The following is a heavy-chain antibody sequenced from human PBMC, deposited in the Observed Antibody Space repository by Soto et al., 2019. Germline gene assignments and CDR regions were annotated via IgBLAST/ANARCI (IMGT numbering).Heavy chain of an antibody. CDR1: GGTFSSYA. V-gene: IGHV1-69*12. CDR3: ARARSLYDGTSMDV. D-gene: IGHD2-8*01. Sequence: QVQLVQSGAEVKKPGSSVKVSCMASGGTFSSYAISWVRQAPGQGLEWMGGIIPIFGTANYAQKFQGRVTITADESTSTAYMELSSLRSEDTAVYYCARARSLYDGTSMDVWGQGTTVTVSS. J-gene: IGHJ6*02. CDR2: IIPIFGTA.